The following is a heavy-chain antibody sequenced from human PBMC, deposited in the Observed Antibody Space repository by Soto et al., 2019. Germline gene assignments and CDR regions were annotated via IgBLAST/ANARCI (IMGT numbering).Heavy chain of an antibody. CDR2: IYSGGST. CDR3: ARGGYYDSSGSRNYHYYGMNV. Sequence: PGGSLTLSCAASGFTVSSNYMSWVRQAPGKGLEWVSLIYSGGSTYYADSVKGRFTISRDNSKNTLYLQMNSLRSNDTAIYYCARGGYYDSSGSRNYHYYGMNVWGQGTTVTVSS. J-gene: IGHJ6*02. CDR1: GFTVSSNY. D-gene: IGHD3-22*01. V-gene: IGHV3-66*01.